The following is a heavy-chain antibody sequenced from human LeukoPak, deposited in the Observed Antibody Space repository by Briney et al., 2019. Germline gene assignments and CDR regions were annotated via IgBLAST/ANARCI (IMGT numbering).Heavy chain of an antibody. J-gene: IGHJ6*02. CDR2: IYTSGST. Sequence: SETLSLTCTVSGGSISSYYWSWVRQPPGKGLEWIGYIYTSGSTNYNPSLKSRVTMSVDTSKNQFSLKLSSVTAADTAVYYCARDRIAAAGSRSHYYGMDVWGQGTTVTVSS. CDR3: ARDRIAAAGSRSHYYGMDV. CDR1: GGSISSYY. D-gene: IGHD6-13*01. V-gene: IGHV4-4*09.